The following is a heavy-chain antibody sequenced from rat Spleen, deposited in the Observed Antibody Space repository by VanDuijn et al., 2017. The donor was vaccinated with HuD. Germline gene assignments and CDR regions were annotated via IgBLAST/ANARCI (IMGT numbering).Heavy chain of an antibody. J-gene: IGHJ1*01. V-gene: IGHV2-1*01. CDR1: GFSLTSYS. CDR3: ARQTLWVSDWYFDF. D-gene: IGHD1-7*01. CDR2: IQSGGST. Sequence: QVQLKESGPGLVQPSETLSLPCTVSGFSLTSYSVGWVRQPPGKGLGWMGRIQSGGSTDYNSALKSRLGISRDTSKSQVFLKMNSLQTDDTAKYFCARQTLWVSDWYFDFWGPGTMVTVSS.